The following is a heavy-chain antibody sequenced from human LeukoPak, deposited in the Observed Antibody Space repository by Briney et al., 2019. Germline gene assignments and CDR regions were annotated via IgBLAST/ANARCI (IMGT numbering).Heavy chain of an antibody. CDR1: GYTFTSYG. J-gene: IGHJ6*03. Sequence: ASVKVSCKASGYTFTSYGISWVRQAPGQGLEWMGWISAYNGNTNYAQKLQGRVTMTTDTSTSTAYMELRSLRSDDTAVYYCAKNGDRGAYCSGGSCYPYYYYSMDVWGKGTTVTISS. CDR3: AKNGDRGAYCSGGSCYPYYYYSMDV. D-gene: IGHD2-15*01. CDR2: ISAYNGNT. V-gene: IGHV1-18*01.